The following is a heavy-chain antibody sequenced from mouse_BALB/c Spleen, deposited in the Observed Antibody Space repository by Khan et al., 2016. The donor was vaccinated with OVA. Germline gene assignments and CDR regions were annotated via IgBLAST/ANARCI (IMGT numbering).Heavy chain of an antibody. CDR3: ARGGAAYYRNDGGAMEY. CDR1: GYTFTTAG. J-gene: IGHJ4*01. V-gene: IGHV9-4*02. D-gene: IGHD2-14*01. CDR2: INTHSGVP. Sequence: QVQLKESGPELKKPGETVRISCKASGYTFTTAGIQWVQQMPGKGLKWIGWINTHSGVPKYAEDFKGRFAFSLEISVNTAYLQITNLNNEDTATYFCARGGAAYYRNDGGAMEYWGQGTSVTVSS.